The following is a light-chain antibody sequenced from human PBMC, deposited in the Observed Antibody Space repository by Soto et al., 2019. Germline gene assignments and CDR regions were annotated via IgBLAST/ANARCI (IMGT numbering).Light chain of an antibody. V-gene: IGLV2-8*01. Sequence: QSALTQPPSASGSPGQSVTISCTGASSDVVGYNYVSWYQQRPGKAPKLLIYEVNKRPSGVPYRFSGFKSGNTASLTVSGLQADDEADYYCSSFTASGTLVFGGGTKLTVL. J-gene: IGLJ2*01. CDR3: SSFTASGTLV. CDR2: EVN. CDR1: SSDVVGYNY.